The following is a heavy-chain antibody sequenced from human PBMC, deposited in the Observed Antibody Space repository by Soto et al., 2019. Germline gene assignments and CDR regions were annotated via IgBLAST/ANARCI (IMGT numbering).Heavy chain of an antibody. CDR3: ARRVSLLWVGELLRANNWFDP. V-gene: IGHV4-39*01. Sequence: QLQLQESGPGLVKPSETLSLTCTVSGGSISTTTYYWGWIRQPPGKGLEWIGSVWYSGSTQYNPCLGMRRTLSADTSHTQFSLALRSVTAADTAVYYCARRVSLLWVGELLRANNWFDPWGQGTLVTVSS. J-gene: IGHJ5*02. CDR1: GGSISTTTYY. CDR2: VWYSGST. D-gene: IGHD3-10*01.